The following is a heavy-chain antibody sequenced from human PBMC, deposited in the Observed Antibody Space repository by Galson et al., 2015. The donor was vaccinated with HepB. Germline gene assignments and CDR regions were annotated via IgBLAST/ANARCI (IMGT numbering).Heavy chain of an antibody. D-gene: IGHD4-11*01. CDR1: GFTFSSYA. CDR2: ISGGGTIT. V-gene: IGHV3-23*01. J-gene: IGHJ4*02. Sequence: SLRLSCAASGFTFSSYAMSWVRQAPGMGLEWVSGISGGGTITDYADSVKGRFTISRDNSKNTLYLQMNSLGAEDTAVYYCASRGDDYLYWGQGTLVTVSS. CDR3: ASRGDDYLY.